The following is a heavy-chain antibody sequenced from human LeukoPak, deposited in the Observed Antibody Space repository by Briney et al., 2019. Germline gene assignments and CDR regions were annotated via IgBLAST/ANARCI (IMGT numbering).Heavy chain of an antibody. CDR3: ARGGEYDFWSGYPGQYYFDY. D-gene: IGHD3-3*01. V-gene: IGHV1-69*13. Sequence: SVKLSCKASGGTFSSYAISWVRQAPGQGLEWMGGIIPIFGTANYAQKFQGRVTITADESTSTAYMELSSLRSEDTAVYYCARGGEYDFWSGYPGQYYFDYWGQGTLVTVSS. CDR2: IIPIFGTA. J-gene: IGHJ4*02. CDR1: GGTFSSYA.